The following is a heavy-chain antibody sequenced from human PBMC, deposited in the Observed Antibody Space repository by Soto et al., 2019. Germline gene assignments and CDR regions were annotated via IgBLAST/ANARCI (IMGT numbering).Heavy chain of an antibody. CDR2: IIPIFDIT. Sequence: SVKVSCKASGGTFRSYSISWVRQAPGQGLEWMGGIIPIFDITNYAQKFQDRVTITADESTSTAYMELSSLGSDDTAVYYCARPDEGGYSSNHHYYYALDVWGQGTPVTVSS. CDR3: ARPDEGGYSSNHHYYYALDV. V-gene: IGHV1-69*13. J-gene: IGHJ6*02. CDR1: GGTFRSYS. D-gene: IGHD3-22*01.